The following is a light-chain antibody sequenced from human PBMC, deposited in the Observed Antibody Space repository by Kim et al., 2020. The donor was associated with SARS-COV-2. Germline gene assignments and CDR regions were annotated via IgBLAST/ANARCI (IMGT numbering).Light chain of an antibody. CDR2: DVS. Sequence: GDRVTITCRASQSFNTTLAWYQQKPRKAPNLLIYDVSNLESGVPSRFSGSGSGTEFTLTISSLQPDDFATYYCQHYNTYSGTFG. V-gene: IGKV1-5*01. CDR1: QSFNTT. J-gene: IGKJ1*01. CDR3: QHYNTYSGT.